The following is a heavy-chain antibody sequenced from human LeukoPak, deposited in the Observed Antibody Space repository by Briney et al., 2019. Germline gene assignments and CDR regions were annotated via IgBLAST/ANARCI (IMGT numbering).Heavy chain of an antibody. J-gene: IGHJ4*02. V-gene: IGHV1-8*01. D-gene: IGHD4-23*01. CDR3: AAAYGGNSHFDY. CDR2: VSPNSGNT. Sequence: ASVKVPCKASGYTFTSYDINWVRQAAGQGLEWMGWVSPNSGNTGYAQKFQGRVTMTRNTSISTAYMELSSLRSEDTAVYYCAAAYGGNSHFDYWGQGTLVTVSS. CDR1: GYTFTSYD.